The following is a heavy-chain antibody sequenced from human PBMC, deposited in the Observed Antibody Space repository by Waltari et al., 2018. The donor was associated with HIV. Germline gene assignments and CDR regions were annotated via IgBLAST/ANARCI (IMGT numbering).Heavy chain of an antibody. CDR2: INPSGGST. J-gene: IGHJ5*02. D-gene: IGHD3-22*01. V-gene: IGHV1-46*01. Sequence: QVQLVQSGAEVKKPGASVKVSCKASGYTFTRYYLHWVRQAPGQGLEWMGIINPSGGSTSYAQKFQGRVTMTRDTSTSTVYMELSSLRSEDTAVYYCARGPMIVWGDSNWFDPWGQGTLVTVSS. CDR3: ARGPMIVWGDSNWFDP. CDR1: GYTFTRYY.